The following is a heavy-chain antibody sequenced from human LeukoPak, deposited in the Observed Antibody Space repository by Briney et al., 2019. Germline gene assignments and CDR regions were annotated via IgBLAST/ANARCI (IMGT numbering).Heavy chain of an antibody. CDR1: GGSISSYY. J-gene: IGHJ4*02. Sequence: SETLSLTCTVSGGSISSYYWSWIRQPPGKGLEWIGYIYYSGSTNYNPSLKSRVTISVDTSKNQFSLKLSSVTAADTAVYYCARASWDYYDSSGYYTFDYWGQGTLVTVSS. CDR2: IYYSGST. V-gene: IGHV4-59*01. D-gene: IGHD3-22*01. CDR3: ARASWDYYDSSGYYTFDY.